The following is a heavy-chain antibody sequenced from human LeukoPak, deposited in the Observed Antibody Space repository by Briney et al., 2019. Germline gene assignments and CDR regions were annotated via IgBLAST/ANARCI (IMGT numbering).Heavy chain of an antibody. CDR1: GGSISSYY. D-gene: IGHD4-17*01. V-gene: IGHV4-59*01. CDR3: ARGLTVTDFVT. J-gene: IGHJ5*02. CDR2: IYYSWST. Sequence: SETLSLTCTVSGGSISSYYWSWIRQPPGKGLEWIGYIYYSWSTNYNPSLKSRVTISVDTSKNQFSLKLSSVTAADTAVYYCARGLTVTDFVTWGQGTLVTVSS.